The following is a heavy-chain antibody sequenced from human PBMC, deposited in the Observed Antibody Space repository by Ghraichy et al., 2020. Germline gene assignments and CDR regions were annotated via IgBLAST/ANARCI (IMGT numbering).Heavy chain of an antibody. CDR3: ARVASPDYGMDV. CDR2: ISSSGSTI. Sequence: GGSLRLSCAASGFTFSDYYMSWIRQAPGKGLEWVSNISSSGSTIYYADSVKGRFTISRDKAKNSLYLQMNSLRAEDTAVYYCARVASPDYGMDVWGQGTTVTVSS. V-gene: IGHV3-11*01. J-gene: IGHJ6*02. CDR1: GFTFSDYY. D-gene: IGHD2-2*01.